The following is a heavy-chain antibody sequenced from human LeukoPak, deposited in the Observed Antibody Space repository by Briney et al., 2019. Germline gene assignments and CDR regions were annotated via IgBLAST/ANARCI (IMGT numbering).Heavy chain of an antibody. D-gene: IGHD5-24*01. J-gene: IGHJ4*02. CDR1: GGTFSSYA. CDR2: IIPIFGTA. V-gene: IGHV1-69*06. Sequence: GASVKVSCKASGGTFSSYAISWVRQAPGQGLEWMGGIIPIFGTANYAQKFQGRVTITADKSTSTAYMELSSLRSEDTAVYYCARDLFVEMATIPLFYWGQGTLVTVSS. CDR3: ARDLFVEMATIPLFY.